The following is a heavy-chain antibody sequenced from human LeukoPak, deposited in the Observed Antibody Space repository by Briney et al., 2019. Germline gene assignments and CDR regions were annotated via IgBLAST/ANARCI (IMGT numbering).Heavy chain of an antibody. CDR1: GGSFSGYY. J-gene: IGHJ4*02. D-gene: IGHD5-18*01. Sequence: SETLSLTCAVYGGSFSGYYWSWIRQPPGKGLEWIGEINHNGSTYYNPSLKSRVTISVDTSKNQFSLKLSSVTAADTAVYYCALRYSYGSDYWGQGTLVTVSS. CDR2: INHNGST. V-gene: IGHV4-34*01. CDR3: ALRYSYGSDY.